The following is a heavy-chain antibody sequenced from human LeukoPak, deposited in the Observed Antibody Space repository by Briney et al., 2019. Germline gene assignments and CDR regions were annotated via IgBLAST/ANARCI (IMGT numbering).Heavy chain of an antibody. CDR2: IYYSGST. J-gene: IGHJ4*02. D-gene: IGHD2-2*01. CDR3: ARHPRYCSSTSCYGFDY. CDR1: GGSISSGGYY. V-gene: IGHV4-39*01. Sequence: SETLSLTCTVSGGSISSGGYYWSWIRQHPRKGLEWIGSIYYSGSTYYNPSLKSRVTISVDTSKNQFSLKLSSVTAADTAVYYCARHPRYCSSTSCYGFDYWGQGTLVTVSS.